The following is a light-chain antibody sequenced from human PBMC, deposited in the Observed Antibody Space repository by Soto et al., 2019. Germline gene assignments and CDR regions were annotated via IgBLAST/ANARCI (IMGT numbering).Light chain of an antibody. Sequence: EIVMTHSPSTLSLSPVERATLSCSAIQSVSSYLAWYQQKPGQAPRLLIYDASNRATGIPARFSGSGSGTDFALTISSLEPEDFAVYYCQQRSNWPPSITFGQGTRLEIK. J-gene: IGKJ5*01. CDR1: QSVSSY. CDR3: QQRSNWPPSIT. V-gene: IGKV3-11*01. CDR2: DAS.